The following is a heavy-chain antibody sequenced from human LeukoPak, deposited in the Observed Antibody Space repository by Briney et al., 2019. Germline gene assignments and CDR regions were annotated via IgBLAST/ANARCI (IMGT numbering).Heavy chain of an antibody. J-gene: IGHJ3*02. Sequence: SQTLSLTCTVSHGSVNSGDYYWSWIRQLPGKGLEWLGYIYSRGSTYYNPSLESRVTISVDTSKNQFSLDLSSVTAADTAVYYCARDYYDSRGEAFDIWGLGTMVTVSS. CDR1: HGSVNSGDYY. D-gene: IGHD3-22*01. CDR3: ARDYYDSRGEAFDI. CDR2: IYSRGST. V-gene: IGHV4-30-4*01.